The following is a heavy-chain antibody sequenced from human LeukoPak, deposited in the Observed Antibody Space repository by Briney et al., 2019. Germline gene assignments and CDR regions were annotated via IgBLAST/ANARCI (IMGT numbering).Heavy chain of an antibody. CDR2: IWYDGSNK. J-gene: IGHJ3*02. D-gene: IGHD3-10*01. CDR1: GFTFSSYG. CDR3: ARGRGMRSAFGI. Sequence: GGSLRLSCAASGFTFSSYGMHWVRQAPGKGLEWVAVIWYDGSNKYYADSVKGRFTISRDNSKNTLYLQMNSLRAEDTAVYYCARGRGMRSAFGIWGQGTMVTVSS. V-gene: IGHV3-33*01.